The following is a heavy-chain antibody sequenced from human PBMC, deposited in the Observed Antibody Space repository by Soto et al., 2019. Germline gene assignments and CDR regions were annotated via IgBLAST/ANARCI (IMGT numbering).Heavy chain of an antibody. CDR1: GGTFSSYS. CDR3: AIITSVFGLVAMGGLAF. V-gene: IGHV1-69*14. J-gene: IGHJ6*01. D-gene: IGHD3-10*01. Sequence: QVQLVQSGAEVKKPGSSVRVSCQASGGTFSSYSVNWGRQAPGQGPAWMVGIIPILPTADHAQRVQARVTMTAHKSTNTANMEASRLRSDDSAAYYCAIITSVFGLVAMGGLAFWGQRTTVNV. CDR2: IIPILPTA.